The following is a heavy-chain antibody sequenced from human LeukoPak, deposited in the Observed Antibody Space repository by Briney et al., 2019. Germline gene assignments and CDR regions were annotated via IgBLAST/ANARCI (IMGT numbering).Heavy chain of an antibody. D-gene: IGHD3-10*01. J-gene: IGHJ4*02. CDR1: GFTFSSYG. CDR2: IWYDGSNK. Sequence: GRSLRLSCAASGFTFSSYGMHWVRQAPGKGLELVAVIWYDGSNKYYADSVKGRFTISRDNSKNTLYLQMNSLRAEDTAVYYCARDRYGSGSYFDYWGQGTPVTVSS. V-gene: IGHV3-33*01. CDR3: ARDRYGSGSYFDY.